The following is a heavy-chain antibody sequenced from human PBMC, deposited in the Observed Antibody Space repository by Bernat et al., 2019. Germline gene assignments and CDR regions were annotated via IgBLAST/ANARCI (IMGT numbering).Heavy chain of an antibody. J-gene: IGHJ4*02. V-gene: IGHV3-30-3*01. CDR1: GFTFNSYA. CDR3: ARPGYYGSGSYYGRYYFDY. Sequence: QVQLVESGGGVVQPGRSLRLSCAASGFTFNSYAMHWVRQAPGKGLEWVAVISYDGSNKYYADSVKGRFTISRDNSKNTLYLQMNSLRAEDTAVYYCARPGYYGSGSYYGRYYFDYWGQGTLVTVSS. CDR2: ISYDGSNK. D-gene: IGHD3-10*01.